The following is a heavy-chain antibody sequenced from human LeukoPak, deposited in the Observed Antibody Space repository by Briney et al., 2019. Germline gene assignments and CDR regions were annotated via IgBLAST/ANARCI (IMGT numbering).Heavy chain of an antibody. CDR3: AREGLCSGGSCYWGVDY. CDR1: GYTFTSYG. J-gene: IGHJ4*02. CDR2: ISAYNGNT. V-gene: IGHV1-18*01. Sequence: SVKVSCKASGYTFTSYGISWVRQAPGQGLEWMGWISAYNGNTNYAQKLQGRVTMTTDTSTSTAYMELRSLRSDDTAVYYCAREGLCSGGSCYWGVDYWGQGTLVTVSS. D-gene: IGHD2-15*01.